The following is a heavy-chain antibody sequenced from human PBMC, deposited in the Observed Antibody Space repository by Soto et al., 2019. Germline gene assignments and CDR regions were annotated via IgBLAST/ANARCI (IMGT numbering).Heavy chain of an antibody. V-gene: IGHV5-10-1*01. CDR3: ARTDFWTGYKASDV. Sequence: GESLKISCKGSGYSFTSYWISWVRQLPGKGLEWLGRIDPSDSDTNYSPSFQGHVTISADKSISTAYLQWSSLEASDTAMYYCARTDFWTGYKASDVWGQGTTVTVSS. CDR1: GYSFTSYW. CDR2: IDPSDSDT. J-gene: IGHJ6*02. D-gene: IGHD3-3*01.